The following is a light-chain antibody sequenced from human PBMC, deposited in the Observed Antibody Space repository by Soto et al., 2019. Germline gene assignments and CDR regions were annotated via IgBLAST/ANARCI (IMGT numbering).Light chain of an antibody. CDR3: CSFAGSSTFWV. CDR2: EVN. CDR1: TSDVGGYDV. Sequence: QSVLTQPASVSGSPGQSITISCSGTTSDVGGYDVVSWYQQHPCKAPKLMIFEVNQRPSGVSDRFSGSKSGNTASLTISGRQAGDEADYYCCSFAGSSTFWVFGGGTQLTVL. J-gene: IGLJ3*02. V-gene: IGLV2-23*02.